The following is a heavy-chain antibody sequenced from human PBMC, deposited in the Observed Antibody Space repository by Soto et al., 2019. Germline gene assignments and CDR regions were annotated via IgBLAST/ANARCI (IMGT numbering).Heavy chain of an antibody. Sequence: PSETLSLTCAVSGYSISSSNWWGWVRQPPGKGLEWIGYIYYSGSTYYNPSLKSRVTMSVDTSKNQFSLKLSSVTAVDTAVYYAVVVALNDAFDIWGQGTMVTVS. V-gene: IGHV4-28*01. D-gene: IGHD2-15*01. CDR3: VVVALNDAFDI. J-gene: IGHJ3*02. CDR1: GYSISSSNW. CDR2: IYYSGST.